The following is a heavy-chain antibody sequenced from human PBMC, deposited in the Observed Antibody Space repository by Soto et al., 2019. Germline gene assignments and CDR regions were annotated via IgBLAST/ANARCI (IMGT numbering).Heavy chain of an antibody. Sequence: QVQLLQSGPEERKPGASLRVSCKTSGYTFTNYDVTWVRQAPGRGLEWMGWITPFNGNTHYAPRLQGRITLATDTSTTTAYLDLTNLISDDTAMYYCARVVPGAVPWFDSWGQGTPVTVSS. J-gene: IGHJ5*01. V-gene: IGHV1-18*04. D-gene: IGHD3-16*02. CDR3: ARVVPGAVPWFDS. CDR1: GYTFTNYD. CDR2: ITPFNGNT.